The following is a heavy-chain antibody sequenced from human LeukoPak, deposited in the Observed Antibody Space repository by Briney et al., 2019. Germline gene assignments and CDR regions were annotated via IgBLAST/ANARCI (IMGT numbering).Heavy chain of an antibody. CDR1: GFTFSSYA. CDR2: ISYDGSNK. V-gene: IGHV3-30-3*01. Sequence: GGSLRLSCAASGFTFSSYAMHWVRQAPGKGLEWVAVISYDGSNKYYADSVKGRFTISRDNSKNTLYLQMNSLRAEDTAVYYCARVGAVAGLDVWGQGTTVTVSS. CDR3: ARVGAVAGLDV. J-gene: IGHJ6*02. D-gene: IGHD6-19*01.